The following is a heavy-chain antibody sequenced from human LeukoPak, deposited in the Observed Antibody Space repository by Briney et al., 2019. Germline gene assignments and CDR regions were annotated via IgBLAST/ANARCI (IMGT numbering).Heavy chain of an antibody. J-gene: IGHJ4*02. CDR3: ASLMLIAAGHDY. V-gene: IGHV4-34*01. D-gene: IGHD6-13*01. CDR2: INHSGST. CDR1: GGSFSGYY. Sequence: SETLSLTCAVYGGSFSGYYWSWLRQPPGKGLEWIGEINHSGSTTYNPSLKSRVTISIDTSKNQFSLSLISVTAADTAVYYCASLMLIAAGHDYWGQGNLVTVSS.